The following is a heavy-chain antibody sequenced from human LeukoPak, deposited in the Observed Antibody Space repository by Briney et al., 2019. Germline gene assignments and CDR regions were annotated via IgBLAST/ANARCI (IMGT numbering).Heavy chain of an antibody. D-gene: IGHD6-19*01. Sequence: PGRSLRLSCAASGFTFSSYGMHWVRQAPGKGLEWVAVISYDGSNKYYADSVEGRFTISRDNSKNTLYLQMNSLRAEDTAVYYCAYSSGLDYWGQGTLVTVSS. CDR2: ISYDGSNK. CDR1: GFTFSSYG. CDR3: AYSSGLDY. V-gene: IGHV3-30*03. J-gene: IGHJ4*02.